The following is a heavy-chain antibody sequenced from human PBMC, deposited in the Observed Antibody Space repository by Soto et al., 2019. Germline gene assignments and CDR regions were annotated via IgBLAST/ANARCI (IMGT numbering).Heavy chain of an antibody. CDR2: IIPIFGTA. D-gene: IGHD3-3*01. CDR1: GGTFSSYA. CDR3: ARGNRKEPRFLEWLQAGRGGMDV. J-gene: IGHJ6*04. V-gene: IGHV1-69*13. Sequence: SVKVSCKASGGTFSSYATSWVRQAPGEGLEWMGGIIPIFGTANYAQKFQGRVTITADESTSTAYMELSSLRSEDTAVYYCARGNRKEPRFLEWLQAGRGGMDVWGKGTTVTV.